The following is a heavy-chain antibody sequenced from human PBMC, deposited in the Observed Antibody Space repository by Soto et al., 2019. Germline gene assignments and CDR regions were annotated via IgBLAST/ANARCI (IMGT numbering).Heavy chain of an antibody. D-gene: IGHD3-16*01. Sequence: GASVEPCWEARGGGFGCRASRWPRQAPGQGLEWMGGSIPIFGTANHAQKFRGRGTIPADESTSTAYMELSSLRSEDPAVYYCASSRLIMITFGAGPYYYYSGMAVWGNGTTVTVSP. J-gene: IGHJ6*04. CDR1: GGGFGCRA. CDR3: ASSRLIMITFGAGPYYYYSGMAV. CDR2: SIPIFGTA. V-gene: IGHV1-69*01.